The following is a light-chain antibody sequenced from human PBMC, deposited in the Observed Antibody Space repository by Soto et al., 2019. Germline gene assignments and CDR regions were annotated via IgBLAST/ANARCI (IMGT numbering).Light chain of an antibody. Sequence: EIVMTQSPAPLSVSLGERATLSCRASQRVSSNLAWYQQKPGQAPRLLIYDASTRATGIPARFSGSGSGTEFTLTISRLEPEDFAVYYCQQYGSSPITFGQGTRLEIK. J-gene: IGKJ5*01. V-gene: IGKV3-15*01. CDR3: QQYGSSPIT. CDR1: QRVSSN. CDR2: DAS.